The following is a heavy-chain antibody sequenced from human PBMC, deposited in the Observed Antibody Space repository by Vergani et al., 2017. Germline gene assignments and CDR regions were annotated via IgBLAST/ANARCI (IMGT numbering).Heavy chain of an antibody. CDR3: ARVMYRDEASTGYRLEGMDI. CDR1: GGSFNTYY. D-gene: IGHD3-9*01. Sequence: QVQLEESGPGLVKPSETLSLTCTVPGGSFNTYYWSWIRQSPGKGLEWIGYIYSTGSTNYNTPLNSRVTMSVDTSKNQFSLKLRSVTAADTAVYFCARVMYRDEASTGYRLEGMDIWGQGTTVTISS. CDR2: IYSTGST. J-gene: IGHJ6*02. V-gene: IGHV4-59*13.